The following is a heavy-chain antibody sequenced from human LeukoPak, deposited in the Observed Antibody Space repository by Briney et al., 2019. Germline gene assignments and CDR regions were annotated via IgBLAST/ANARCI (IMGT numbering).Heavy chain of an antibody. D-gene: IGHD1-26*01. J-gene: IGHJ4*02. Sequence: GGTLRLSCAASGFTFSSYGMSWVRQAPGKGLEWVSAISGSGGSTYYADSVKGRFTISRDNSKNMLYLQMNSLRAEDTAVYYCAKTRWELTPWGTYYFDYWGQGTLVTVSS. V-gene: IGHV3-23*01. CDR1: GFTFSSYG. CDR3: AKTRWELTPWGTYYFDY. CDR2: ISGSGGST.